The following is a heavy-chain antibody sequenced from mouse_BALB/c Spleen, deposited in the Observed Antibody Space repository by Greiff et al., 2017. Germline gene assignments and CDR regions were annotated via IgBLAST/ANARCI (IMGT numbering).Heavy chain of an antibody. J-gene: IGHJ4*01. CDR2: IDPANGNT. D-gene: IGHD2-3*01. V-gene: IGHV14-3*02. Sequence: VQLQQSGAELVKPGASVKLSCTASGFNIKDTYMHWVKQRPEQGLEWIGRIDPANGNTKYDPKFQGKATITADTSSNTAYLQLSSLTSEDTAVYYCARCGYYLNYAMDYWGQGTSVTVSS. CDR1: GFNIKDTY. CDR3: ARCGYYLNYAMDY.